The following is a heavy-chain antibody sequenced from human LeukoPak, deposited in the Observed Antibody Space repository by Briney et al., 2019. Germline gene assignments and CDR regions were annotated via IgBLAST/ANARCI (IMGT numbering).Heavy chain of an antibody. CDR3: ARYIVARAFDI. CDR1: GGSISSGDYY. CDR2: TYYSGST. D-gene: IGHD2-21*01. J-gene: IGHJ3*02. V-gene: IGHV4-30-4*01. Sequence: TLSLTCTVSGGSISSGDYYWSWIRQPPGKGLEWIGYTYYSGSTYYNPSLKSRVTISVDTSKNQFSLKLSSVTAADTAVYYCARYIVARAFDIWGQGTMVTVSS.